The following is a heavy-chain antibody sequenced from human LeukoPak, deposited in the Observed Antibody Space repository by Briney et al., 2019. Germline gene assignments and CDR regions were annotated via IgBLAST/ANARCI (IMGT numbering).Heavy chain of an antibody. J-gene: IGHJ4*02. CDR1: GFTFSNYA. CDR2: ISGVGSNT. D-gene: IGHD3-10*01. V-gene: IGHV3-23*01. Sequence: PGGSLRLSCAASGFTFSNYAMTWVRQAPGKGLEWVSVISGVGSNTDYADSVKGRFTISRDNSKKTLSLQMSSLRAEDSAVYYCAKRGGYETMAAFDYWGQGTLVTVSS. CDR3: AKRGGYETMAAFDY.